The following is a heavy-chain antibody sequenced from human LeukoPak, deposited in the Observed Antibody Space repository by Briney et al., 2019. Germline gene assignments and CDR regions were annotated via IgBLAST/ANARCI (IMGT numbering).Heavy chain of an antibody. D-gene: IGHD3-10*01. CDR2: INHSGST. Sequence: PSETLSLTCAVYGGSFSGYYWSWIRQPPGKGLEWIGEINHSGSTNYNPSLKSRVTISVDTSKNQFSLKLSSVTAADTAVYYCARLIQRITMVRGVIIKMYYFDYWGQGTLVTVSS. CDR3: ARLIQRITMVRGVIIKMYYFDY. CDR1: GGSFSGYY. V-gene: IGHV4-34*01. J-gene: IGHJ4*02.